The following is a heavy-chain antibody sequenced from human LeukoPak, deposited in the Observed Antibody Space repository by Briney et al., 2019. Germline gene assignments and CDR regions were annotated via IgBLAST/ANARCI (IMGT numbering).Heavy chain of an antibody. Sequence: WGSLSLSCAASGFTFSSYSMNWVRPAPGKGLEWVSSISSSSSYIYYADSVKGRFTISRDNAKNSLYLQMNSLRAEDTAVYYCARDSTYYYDSSGYPPDYWGQGTLVTVSS. V-gene: IGHV3-21*01. CDR3: ARDSTYYYDSSGYPPDY. CDR1: GFTFSSYS. D-gene: IGHD3-22*01. CDR2: ISSSSSYI. J-gene: IGHJ4*02.